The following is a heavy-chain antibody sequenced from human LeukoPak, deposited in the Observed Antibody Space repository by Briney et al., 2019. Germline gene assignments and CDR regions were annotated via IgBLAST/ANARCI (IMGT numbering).Heavy chain of an antibody. Sequence: PSVTLSLTCAVYGGSFSGYYWSWIRQPPGKGLEWIGEINHSGSTNYNPSLKSRVTISVDTSKNQFSLKLSSVTAADTAVYYCARQSIDYIWGSYRLPPNNAAFDIWGQGTMVTVSS. CDR1: GGSFSGYY. D-gene: IGHD3-16*02. CDR2: INHSGST. V-gene: IGHV4-34*01. CDR3: ARQSIDYIWGSYRLPPNNAAFDI. J-gene: IGHJ3*02.